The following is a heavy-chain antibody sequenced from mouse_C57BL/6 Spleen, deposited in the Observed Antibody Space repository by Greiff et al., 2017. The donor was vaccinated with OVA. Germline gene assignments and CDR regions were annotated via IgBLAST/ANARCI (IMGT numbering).Heavy chain of an antibody. Sequence: QVQLQQSGAELVKPGASVKISCKASGYAFSSYWMNWVKQRPGKGLEWIGQIYPGDGDTNYNGKFKGKATLTADKSSSTAYMQLSSLTSEDSAVYFCARHYYGSSYGDWYFDVWGTGTTVTVSS. CDR1: GYAFSSYW. V-gene: IGHV1-80*01. D-gene: IGHD1-1*01. J-gene: IGHJ1*03. CDR3: ARHYYGSSYGDWYFDV. CDR2: IYPGDGDT.